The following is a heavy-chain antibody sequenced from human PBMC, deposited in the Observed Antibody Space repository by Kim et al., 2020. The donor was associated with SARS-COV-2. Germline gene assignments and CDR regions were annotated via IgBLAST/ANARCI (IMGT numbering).Heavy chain of an antibody. CDR2: IYYSGST. V-gene: IGHV4-39*07. Sequence: SETLSLTCTVSGGSISSSSYYWGWIRQPPGKGLEWIGSIYYSGSTYYNPSLKSRVTISVDTSKNQFSLKLSSVTAADTAVYYCARDSPIVATIGVDYWGQGTLVTVSS. J-gene: IGHJ4*02. D-gene: IGHD5-12*01. CDR1: GGSISSSSYY. CDR3: ARDSPIVATIGVDY.